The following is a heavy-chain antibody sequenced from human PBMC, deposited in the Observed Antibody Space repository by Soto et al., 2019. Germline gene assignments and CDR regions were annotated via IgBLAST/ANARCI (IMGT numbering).Heavy chain of an antibody. J-gene: IGHJ4*02. V-gene: IGHV1-18*01. D-gene: IGHD5-18*01. CDR1: GYTFTSYG. CDR3: ARDTAMALPDA. CDR2: ISAYNGNT. Sequence: QVQLVQSGVEVKKPGASVKVSCKASGYTFTSYGISWVRQAPGQGLEWMGWISAYNGNTKYAQKLQGRVTMTTDTSTSTAYRELRSLRSDDTAVYYCARDTAMALPDAWGQGTLVTVSS.